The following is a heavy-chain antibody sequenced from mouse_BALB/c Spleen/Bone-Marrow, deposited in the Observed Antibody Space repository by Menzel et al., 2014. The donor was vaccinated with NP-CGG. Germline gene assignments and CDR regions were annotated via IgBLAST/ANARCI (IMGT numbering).Heavy chain of an antibody. J-gene: IGHJ4*01. Sequence: EVKVVESGGGLVQPGGSLNLSCAASGFDFSRYWISWARQAPGKGQEWIGEINPGSSTINYTPSLKDKFIISRDNAKNTLYLQMSKVRSEDTALYYCARLAVWGAMDYWGQGTSVTVSS. CDR1: GFDFSRYW. CDR3: ARLAVWGAMDY. D-gene: IGHD2-10*02. V-gene: IGHV4-2*02. CDR2: INPGSSTI.